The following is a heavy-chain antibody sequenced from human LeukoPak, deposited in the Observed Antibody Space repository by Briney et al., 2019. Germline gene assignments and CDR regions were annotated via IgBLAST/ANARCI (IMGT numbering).Heavy chain of an antibody. CDR1: DGSIKDYY. J-gene: IGHJ4*02. CDR3: ARAKDSRSRIFDS. D-gene: IGHD3-16*02. V-gene: IGHV4-59*01. CDR2: IYFHGTT. Sequence: PSETLSLTCAVYDGSIKDYYWSWIRQPPGKGLEWIGYIYFHGTTTYNPSLRGRGTISLDTSNNHFSLILTSVTPSDTAAYYCARAKDSRSRIFDSWGQGTLVTVSS.